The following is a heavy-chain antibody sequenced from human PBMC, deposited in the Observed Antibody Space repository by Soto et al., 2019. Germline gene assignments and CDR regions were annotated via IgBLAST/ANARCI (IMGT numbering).Heavy chain of an antibody. CDR3: ARDRDIVVVVAATPYFDY. V-gene: IGHV4-34*01. CDR1: GGSFSGYY. D-gene: IGHD2-15*01. CDR2: INHSGST. Sequence: PSETLSLTCAVYGGSFSGYYWSWIRQPPGKGLEWIGEINHSGSTNYNPSLKSRVTISVDTSKNQFSLKLSSVTAADTAVYYCARDRDIVVVVAATPYFDYWGQGTLVTVSS. J-gene: IGHJ4*02.